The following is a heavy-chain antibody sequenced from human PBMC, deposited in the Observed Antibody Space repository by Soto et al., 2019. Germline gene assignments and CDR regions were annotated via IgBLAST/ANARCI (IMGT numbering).Heavy chain of an antibody. J-gene: IGHJ4*02. V-gene: IGHV4-34*01. D-gene: IGHD3-22*01. CDR2: INHSGST. CDR3: ASRQVSSGYNLYDY. CDR1: GGSFSGYY. Sequence: SETLSLTCAVYGGSFSGYYWSWIRQPPGKGLEWIGEINHSGSTNYNPSLKSRVTISVDTSKNQFSLKLSSVTAADTAVYYCASRQVSSGYNLYDYWGQGTLVTVSS.